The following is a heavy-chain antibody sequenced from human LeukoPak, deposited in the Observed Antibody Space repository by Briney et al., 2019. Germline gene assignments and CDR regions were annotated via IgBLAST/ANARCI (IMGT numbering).Heavy chain of an antibody. Sequence: GESLKISCKGSGYSFTSYWIGCVRQMPGKGLEWMGIIYPGDSDTRYSPSFQGQVTISADKSISTAYLQWSSLKASDTAVYYCARTLWTTRFDPWGQGTLVTVSS. J-gene: IGHJ5*02. CDR3: ARTLWTTRFDP. CDR1: GYSFTSYW. CDR2: IYPGDSDT. V-gene: IGHV5-51*01. D-gene: IGHD3/OR15-3a*01.